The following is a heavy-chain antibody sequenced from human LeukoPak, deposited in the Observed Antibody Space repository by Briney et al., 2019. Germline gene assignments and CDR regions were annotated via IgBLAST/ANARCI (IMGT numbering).Heavy chain of an antibody. D-gene: IGHD6-19*01. Sequence: GGSLRLSCAASGFTFSSYGMRWVRQAPGKGLEWVAVILYDGSNKYYADSVKGRFTISRDNSKNTLDLQMNSLRAEDTAVYYCAREVGVAVAGFDYYGMDVWGQGTTVTVS. V-gene: IGHV3-33*01. J-gene: IGHJ6*02. CDR1: GFTFSSYG. CDR2: ILYDGSNK. CDR3: AREVGVAVAGFDYYGMDV.